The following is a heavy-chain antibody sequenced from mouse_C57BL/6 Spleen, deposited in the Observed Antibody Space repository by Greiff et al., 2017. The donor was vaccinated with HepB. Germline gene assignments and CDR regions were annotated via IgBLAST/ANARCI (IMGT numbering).Heavy chain of an antibody. CDR2: IDPSDSDT. CDR1: GYTFTSYW. D-gene: IGHD4-1*01. V-gene: IGHV1-50*01. Sequence: QVQLQQPGAELVKPGASVKLSCKASGYTFTSYWMQWVKQRPGQGLEWIGEIDPSDSDTNYNQKFKGKATLTVDTSSSTAYMQLSSLTSEDSAVYYCARSGTGTVAWFAYWGQGTLVTVSA. J-gene: IGHJ3*01. CDR3: ARSGTGTVAWFAY.